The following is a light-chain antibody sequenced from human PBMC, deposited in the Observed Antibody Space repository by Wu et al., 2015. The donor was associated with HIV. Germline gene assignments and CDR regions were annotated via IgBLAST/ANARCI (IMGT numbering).Light chain of an antibody. Sequence: LTQSPGTLSLSPGERATLSCRASESLTRNYLAWYQQKPGQAPRLLIYGAFNRATGIPVRFSGSGSATDFHLTISSLEPEDSAIYYCQQRAGWPLTFGGGTRVEIK. CDR2: GAF. V-gene: IGKV3D-20*02. CDR1: ESLTRNY. CDR3: QQRAGWPLT. J-gene: IGKJ4*01.